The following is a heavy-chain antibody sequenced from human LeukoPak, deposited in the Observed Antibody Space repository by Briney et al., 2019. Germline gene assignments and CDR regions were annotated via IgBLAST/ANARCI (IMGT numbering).Heavy chain of an antibody. V-gene: IGHV3-9*01. J-gene: IGHJ4*02. Sequence: GRSLRLSCAAPGFTFDDYAMHWVRQAPGKGLEWVSGISWNSGSIGYADSVKGRFTISRDNAKNSLYLQMNSLKNEDTAVYYCARAVVGSGFDCWGQGSLVSVSS. D-gene: IGHD2-15*01. CDR1: GFTFDDYA. CDR3: ARAVVGSGFDC. CDR2: ISWNSGSI.